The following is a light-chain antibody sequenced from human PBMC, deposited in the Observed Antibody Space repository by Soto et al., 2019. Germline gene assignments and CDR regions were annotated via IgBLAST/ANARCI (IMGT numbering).Light chain of an antibody. Sequence: DIQMTHSPSTLSASIRDGVTITCRASQSISNRLAWYQQRPGKAPKYLIYDASTLDSGAPSRFSGSGSGTEFTLSISSLQPDDFATYYCQQYNSYPWTFGQGTKVDIK. V-gene: IGKV1-5*01. J-gene: IGKJ1*01. CDR2: DAS. CDR3: QQYNSYPWT. CDR1: QSISNR.